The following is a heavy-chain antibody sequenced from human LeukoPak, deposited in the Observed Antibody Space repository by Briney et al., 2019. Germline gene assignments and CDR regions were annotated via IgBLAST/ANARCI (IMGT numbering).Heavy chain of an antibody. CDR3: ARREGATTYGMDV. CDR1: GYSFTSYW. V-gene: IGHV5-51*01. CDR2: IYPGDSDT. D-gene: IGHD1-26*01. J-gene: IGHJ6*02. Sequence: GESLEISCKGSGYSFTSYWIGWVRQMPGKGLEWMGIIYPGDSDTRYSPSFQGQVTISADKSISTAYLQWSSLKASDTAMYYCARREGATTYGMDVWGQGTTVTVSS.